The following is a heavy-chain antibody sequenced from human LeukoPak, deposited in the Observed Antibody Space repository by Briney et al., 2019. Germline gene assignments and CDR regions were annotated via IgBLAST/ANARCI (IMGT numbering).Heavy chain of an antibody. J-gene: IGHJ4*02. D-gene: IGHD2-15*01. CDR2: ISSSSSTI. CDR3: AKAPLKTCSGAFCYPFDY. V-gene: IGHV3-48*01. CDR1: GFTFSSYS. Sequence: GGSLRLSCAASGFTFSSYSMNWVRQAPGKGLEWVSYISSSSSTIYYADSVKGRFTISRDSSKNTLYLQMNSLRAGDAAVYYFAKAPLKTCSGAFCYPFDYWSQGTLVTVSS.